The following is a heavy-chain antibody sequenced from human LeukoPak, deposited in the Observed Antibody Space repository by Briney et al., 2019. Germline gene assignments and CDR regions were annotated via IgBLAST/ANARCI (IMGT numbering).Heavy chain of an antibody. CDR1: GFTFSSYA. Sequence: GGSLRLSCAASGFTFSSYAMHWVRQAPGKGREWVAVISYDGSNKYYADSVKGRFTISRDNSKNTLYLQMNSLRAEDTAVYYCASTNEQLEQPNAFDIWGQGTMVTVSS. J-gene: IGHJ3*02. D-gene: IGHD1/OR15-1a*01. V-gene: IGHV3-30*14. CDR2: ISYDGSNK. CDR3: ASTNEQLEQPNAFDI.